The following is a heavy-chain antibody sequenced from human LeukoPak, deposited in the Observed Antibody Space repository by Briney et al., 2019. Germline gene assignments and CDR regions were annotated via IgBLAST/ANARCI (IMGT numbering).Heavy chain of an antibody. CDR2: ISSSSSYI. J-gene: IGHJ4*02. CDR1: GFTFSSYS. CDR3: AREDSSSWTRTENYFDY. Sequence: GRSLRLSCAASGFTFSSYSMNWVRQAPGKGLEWVSSISSSSSYIHYADSVKGRFTISRDNAKNSLYLQMNSLRAEDTAVYYCAREDSSSWTRTENYFDYWGQGTLVTVSS. D-gene: IGHD6-13*01. V-gene: IGHV3-21*01.